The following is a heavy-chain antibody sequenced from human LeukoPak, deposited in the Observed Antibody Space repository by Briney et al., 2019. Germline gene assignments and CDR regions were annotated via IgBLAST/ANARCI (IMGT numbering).Heavy chain of an antibody. CDR3: ARDGRDGYNLDY. CDR2: ISYDGSNK. J-gene: IGHJ4*02. Sequence: GGSLRLSCAASGFTFSSYAVHWVRQAPGKGLEWVAVISYDGSNKYYADSVKGRFTISRDNSKNTLYLQMNSLRAEDTAVYYCARDGRDGYNLDYWGQGTLVTVSS. V-gene: IGHV3-30-3*01. D-gene: IGHD5-24*01. CDR1: GFTFSSYA.